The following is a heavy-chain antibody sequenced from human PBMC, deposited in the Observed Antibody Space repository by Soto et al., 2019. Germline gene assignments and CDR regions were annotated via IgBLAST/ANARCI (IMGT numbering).Heavy chain of an antibody. CDR2: ISPNSGNT. CDR3: ARVRTYYDSSGSLDY. CDR1: GYTFTGYG. V-gene: IGHV1-18*01. J-gene: IGHJ4*02. Sequence: GASVKVSCKASGYTFTGYGISWVRQAPGQGLEWMGWISPNSGNTNYAQKLQGRVTMTRDTSISTAYMELRRLTSDDTAVYYCARVRTYYDSSGSLDYWGQGTLVTVSS. D-gene: IGHD3-22*01.